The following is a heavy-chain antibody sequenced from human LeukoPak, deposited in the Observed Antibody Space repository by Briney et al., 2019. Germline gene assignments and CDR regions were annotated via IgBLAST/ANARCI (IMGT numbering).Heavy chain of an antibody. D-gene: IGHD2-2*02. Sequence: ASVKVSCKASGYTFTGYYMHWVRQAPGQGLEWMGWINPNSGSTNYAQKFQGRVTMTRDTSISTAYMELSRLRSDDTAVYYCARDGYCSSTSCYTDDYWGQGTLVTVSS. CDR2: INPNSGST. CDR1: GYTFTGYY. J-gene: IGHJ4*02. V-gene: IGHV1-2*02. CDR3: ARDGYCSSTSCYTDDY.